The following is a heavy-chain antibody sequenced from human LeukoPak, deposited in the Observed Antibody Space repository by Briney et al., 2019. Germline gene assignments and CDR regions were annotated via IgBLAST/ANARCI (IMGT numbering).Heavy chain of an antibody. Sequence: SETLSLTCTVSGGSISSYYWSWIRQPPGKGLEWIGYIYYSGSTNYNPSLKSRVTISVDTSKNQFSLKLSSVTAADTAVYYCARAAAAGPLYFDYWGQGTLVTVSS. CDR1: GGSISSYY. CDR2: IYYSGST. CDR3: ARAAAAGPLYFDY. V-gene: IGHV4-59*01. D-gene: IGHD6-13*01. J-gene: IGHJ4*02.